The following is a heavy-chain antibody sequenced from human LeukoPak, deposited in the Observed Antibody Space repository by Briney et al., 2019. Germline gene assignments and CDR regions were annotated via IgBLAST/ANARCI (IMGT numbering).Heavy chain of an antibody. J-gene: IGHJ1*01. D-gene: IGHD3-22*01. CDR1: GGFISSSSYY. CDR3: ARRRYYDSTGYFD. V-gene: IGHV4-39*02. Sequence: PSETLSLTCTVSGGFISSSSYYWGWIRQPPGKGLEWIGDIYYSGRTYYNPSLRSRVSISLDTSMNHFSLTLSSVTAADTAVYYCARRRYYDSTGYFDWGRGSLAIVSS. CDR2: IYYSGRT.